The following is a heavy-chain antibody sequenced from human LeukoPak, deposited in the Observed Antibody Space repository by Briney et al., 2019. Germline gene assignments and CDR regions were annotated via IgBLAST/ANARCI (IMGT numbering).Heavy chain of an antibody. CDR2: IIPIFGTA. Sequence: GASVKVSCKACGGTFSSYAINWVRQAPGQGLEWVGRIIPIFGTANYAQKFQGRVTITTDESTSTAYMELSSLRSEDTAVYYCARGVSGYQGYYNMDVWDKGTTVTVSS. J-gene: IGHJ6*03. CDR3: ARGVSGYQGYYNMDV. V-gene: IGHV1-69*05. CDR1: GGTFSSYA. D-gene: IGHD3-22*01.